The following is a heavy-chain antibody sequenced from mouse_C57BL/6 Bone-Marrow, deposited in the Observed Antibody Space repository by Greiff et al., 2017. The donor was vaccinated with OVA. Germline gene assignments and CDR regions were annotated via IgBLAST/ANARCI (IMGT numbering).Heavy chain of an antibody. Sequence: EVQLQQSGPELVKPGASVKISCKASGYTFTDYYMNWVKQSHGKSLEWIGDINPNNGGTSYNQKFKGKATLTVDKSSSTAYMALHSLTSEDSAVYYCAYYCGSSRRWFAYWGQGTLVTVSA. D-gene: IGHD1-1*01. CDR3: AYYCGSSRRWFAY. J-gene: IGHJ3*01. V-gene: IGHV1-26*01. CDR1: GYTFTDYY. CDR2: INPNNGGT.